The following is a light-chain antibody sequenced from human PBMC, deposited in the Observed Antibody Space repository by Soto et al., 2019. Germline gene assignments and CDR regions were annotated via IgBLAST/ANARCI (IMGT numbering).Light chain of an antibody. Sequence: DIQLTQFPSTLSASVGDAVTITCRASQSIQPFLAWYQQKPGKAPKLLIYLASRLESGVASRFSGSGSGTEFGTEFTLTITNLQPHDFATYFCKHYNSHSYYTFGQGTKREVK. CDR3: KHYNSHSYYT. CDR2: LAS. CDR1: QSIQPF. V-gene: IGKV1-5*03. J-gene: IGKJ2*01.